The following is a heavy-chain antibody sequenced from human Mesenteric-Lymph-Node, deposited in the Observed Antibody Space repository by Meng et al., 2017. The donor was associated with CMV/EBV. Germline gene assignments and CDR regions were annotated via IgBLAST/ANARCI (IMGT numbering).Heavy chain of an antibody. J-gene: IGHJ4*01. CDR3: ARDYAMRSSTGGVYFDY. D-gene: IGHD3-16*01. CDR2: NSAYNGNS. Sequence: ASVKVSCKASGGTFSSYAISWVRQAPGQGLEWMGWNSAYNGNSNYAQTFQGRLTMTTDTSTSTAYMELRSLRSDDTATYYCARDYAMRSSTGGVYFDYWGHGTLVTVSS. CDR1: GGTFSSYA. V-gene: IGHV1-18*01.